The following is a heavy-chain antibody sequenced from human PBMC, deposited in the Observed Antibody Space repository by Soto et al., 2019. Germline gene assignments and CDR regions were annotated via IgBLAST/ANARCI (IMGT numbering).Heavy chain of an antibody. D-gene: IGHD1-26*01. CDR1: GFTFSSYA. CDR3: AKDQVEGFFWYFDL. V-gene: IGHV3-23*01. Sequence: GGSLRLSCVASGFTFSSYAMSWVRQAPGKGLEWVSAISGSGGSTYYADSVKGRFTISRDNSKNTLYLQMNSLRAEYTAVYYCAKDQVEGFFWYFDLWGRGTLVTVSS. CDR2: ISGSGGST. J-gene: IGHJ2*01.